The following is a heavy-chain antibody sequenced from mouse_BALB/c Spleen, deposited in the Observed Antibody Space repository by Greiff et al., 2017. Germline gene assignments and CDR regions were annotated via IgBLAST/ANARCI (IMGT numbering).Heavy chain of an antibody. CDR3: ARFDDYSWFAY. CDR1: GYAFTNYL. V-gene: IGHV1-54*01. CDR2: INPGSGGT. Sequence: QVQLQQSGAELVRPGTSVKVSCKASGYAFTNYLIEWVKQRPGQGLEWIGVINPGSGGTNYNEKFKGKATLTADKSSSTAYMQLSSLTSDDSAVDFCARFDDYSWFAYWGQGTLVTVSA. D-gene: IGHD2-4*01. J-gene: IGHJ3*01.